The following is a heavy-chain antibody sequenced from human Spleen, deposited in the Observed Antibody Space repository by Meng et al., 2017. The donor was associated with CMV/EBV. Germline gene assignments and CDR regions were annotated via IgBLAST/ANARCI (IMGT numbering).Heavy chain of an antibody. CDR3: ARKRGPAAPFDY. D-gene: IGHD2-2*01. CDR2: INHSGSS. J-gene: IGHJ4*02. CDR1: GGSLTGYF. Sequence: LTGTVYGGSLTGYFWSWIRQPPGKGLEWTGEINHSGSSNYKSSLQRRLTMSVDTSKNQFSLKLNSVTAADTAVYFCARKRGPAAPFDYWGQGTLVTVSS. V-gene: IGHV4-34*01.